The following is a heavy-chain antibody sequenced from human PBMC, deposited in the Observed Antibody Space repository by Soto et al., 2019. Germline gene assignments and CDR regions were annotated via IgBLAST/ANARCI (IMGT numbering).Heavy chain of an antibody. CDR3: ARGGHDFWSGPFAF. D-gene: IGHD3-3*01. J-gene: IGHJ4*02. V-gene: IGHV4-4*07. CDR2: IDTSGNT. CDR1: GGSISTYF. Sequence: SETLSLTCTVSGGSISTYFCNWIRQPAGKGMEWIGRIDTSGNTNYSPSLKSRVTMSVDTSKNQFSLKLSSVTAADTAVYYCARGGHDFWSGPFAFWGQGTLVTVSS.